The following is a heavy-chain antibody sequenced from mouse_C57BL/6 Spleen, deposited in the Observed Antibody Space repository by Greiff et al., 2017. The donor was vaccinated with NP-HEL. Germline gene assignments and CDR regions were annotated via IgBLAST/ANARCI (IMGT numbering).Heavy chain of an antibody. D-gene: IGHD2-1*01. CDR2: INPYNGGT. J-gene: IGHJ4*01. Sequence: EVKLQQSGPVLVKPGASVKMSCKASGYTFTDYYMNWVKQSHGKSLEWIGVINPYNGGTSYNQKFKGKATLTVDKSSSTAYMELNSLTSEDSAVYYWAYYGNYVEDYYAMDYWGQGTSVTVSS. CDR3: AYYGNYVEDYYAMDY. V-gene: IGHV1-19*01. CDR1: GYTFTDYY.